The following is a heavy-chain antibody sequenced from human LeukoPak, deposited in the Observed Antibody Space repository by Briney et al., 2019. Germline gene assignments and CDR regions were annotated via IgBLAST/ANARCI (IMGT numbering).Heavy chain of an antibody. CDR1: GFTFSSYA. Sequence: GGSLRLSCAASGFTFSSYAMSWVRQAPGKGLEWVSAISGSGGSTYSADSVKGRFTISRDNSKSTLYLQMNSLRVEDTAVYYCARGGYCSSTSCYLDYWGQGTLVTVSS. D-gene: IGHD2-2*01. CDR3: ARGGYCSSTSCYLDY. V-gene: IGHV3-23*01. CDR2: ISGSGGST. J-gene: IGHJ4*02.